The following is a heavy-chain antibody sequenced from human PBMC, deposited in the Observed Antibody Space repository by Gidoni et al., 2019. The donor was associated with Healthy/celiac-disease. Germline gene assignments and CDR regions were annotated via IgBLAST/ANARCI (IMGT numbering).Heavy chain of an antibody. CDR3: ARGSRRGSGSYSTFDP. Sequence: QVQLVQSGAEVKKPGASVKVSCKASGNTFTRYDINWVRQATGQGLEWMGWMNPNSGNTGYAQKFQGRVTMTRNTSISTAYMELSSLRSEDTAVYYCARGSRRGSGSYSTFDPWGQGTLVTVSS. CDR1: GNTFTRYD. J-gene: IGHJ5*02. V-gene: IGHV1-8*01. D-gene: IGHD3-10*01. CDR2: MNPNSGNT.